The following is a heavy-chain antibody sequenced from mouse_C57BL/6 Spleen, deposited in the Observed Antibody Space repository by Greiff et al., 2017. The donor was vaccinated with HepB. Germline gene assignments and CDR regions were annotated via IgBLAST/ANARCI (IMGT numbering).Heavy chain of an antibody. J-gene: IGHJ2*01. CDR3: ARQRGITTVVAYYFDY. CDR1: GFTFSSYT. CDR2: ISGGGGNT. Sequence: EVKLVESGGGLVKPGGSLKLSCAASGFTFSSYTMSWVRQTPEKRLEWVATISGGGGNTYYPDSVKGRFTISRDNAKNTLYLQMSSLRSEDTALYYCARQRGITTVVAYYFDYWGQGTTLTVSS. D-gene: IGHD1-1*01. V-gene: IGHV5-9*01.